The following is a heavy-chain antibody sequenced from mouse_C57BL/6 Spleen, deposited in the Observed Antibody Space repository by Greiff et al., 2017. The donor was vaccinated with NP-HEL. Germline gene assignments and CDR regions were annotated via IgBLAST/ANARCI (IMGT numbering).Heavy chain of an antibody. CDR1: GYTFTSYW. D-gene: IGHD4-1*02. CDR2: IDPSDSYT. Sequence: QVQLKQPGAELVMPGASVKLSCKASGYTFTSYWMHWVKQRPGQGLEWIGEIDPSDSYTNYNQKFKGKSTLTVDKSSSTAYMQLSSLTSEDSAVYYCARSQLGRYFDYWGQGTTLTVSS. J-gene: IGHJ2*01. V-gene: IGHV1-69*01. CDR3: ARSQLGRYFDY.